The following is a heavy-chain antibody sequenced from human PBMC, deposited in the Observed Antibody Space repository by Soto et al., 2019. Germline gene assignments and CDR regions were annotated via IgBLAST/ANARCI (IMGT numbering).Heavy chain of an antibody. D-gene: IGHD2-8*01. V-gene: IGHV4-31*03. CDR2: IYYSGST. J-gene: IGHJ6*02. Sequence: SETLSLTCTVSGGSISSGGYYWSWIRQHPGKGLEWIGYIYYSGSTYYNPSLRSRVTISVDTSKNQFSLKLSSVTAADTAVYYCARDLMCTNHYYYGMDVRGPVTTGTVSS. CDR1: GGSISSGGYY. CDR3: ARDLMCTNHYYYGMDV.